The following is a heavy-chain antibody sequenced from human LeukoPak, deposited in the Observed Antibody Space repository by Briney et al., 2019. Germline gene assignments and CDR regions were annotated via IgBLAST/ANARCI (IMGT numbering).Heavy chain of an antibody. D-gene: IGHD4-17*01. CDR1: GFTFDDYA. Sequence: GRSLGLSCAASGFTFDDYAMHWVRQAPGKGLEWVSGISWNSGSIGYADSVKGRFTISRDNAKNSLYLQMNSLRAEDTALYYCAKGLMTTVTSNDFDYWGQGTLVTVSS. CDR3: AKGLMTTVTSNDFDY. CDR2: ISWNSGSI. J-gene: IGHJ4*02. V-gene: IGHV3-9*01.